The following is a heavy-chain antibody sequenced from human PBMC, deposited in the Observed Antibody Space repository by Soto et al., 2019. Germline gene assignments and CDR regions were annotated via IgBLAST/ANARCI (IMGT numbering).Heavy chain of an antibody. J-gene: IGHJ1*01. CDR1: GFTFDDYA. V-gene: IGHV3-9*01. Sequence: GGSLRLSCAASGFTFDDYAMHWVRQVPGKGLEWVSSINWNSGSIGYGGSVKGRFAISRDNAKNSLHLQMNSLSAEESAFYYCVKDESINWYSGHFRHWGQGTLVTVSS. CDR2: INWNSGSI. D-gene: IGHD6-13*01. CDR3: VKDESINWYSGHFRH.